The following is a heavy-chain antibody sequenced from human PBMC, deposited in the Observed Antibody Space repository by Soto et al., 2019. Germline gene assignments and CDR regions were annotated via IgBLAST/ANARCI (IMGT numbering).Heavy chain of an antibody. J-gene: IGHJ4*02. CDR2: IYHSGNT. V-gene: IGHV4-4*02. Sequence: QVQLQESGPGLVKPSGTLSLTCAVSGGSISSSNWWSWVRQPPGKGLEWIGEIYHSGNTNYNPSLKRRVTMAVDKSRNQFSLKLCSVTAADTAVYYCARRWGEGRVDYWGQGTLVTVSS. CDR3: ARRWGEGRVDY. CDR1: GGSISSSNW. D-gene: IGHD3-10*01.